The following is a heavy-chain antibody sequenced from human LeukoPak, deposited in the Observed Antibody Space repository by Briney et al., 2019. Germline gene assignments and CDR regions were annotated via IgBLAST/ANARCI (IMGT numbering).Heavy chain of an antibody. CDR3: ARDGEYCSSTSCYATFDY. J-gene: IGHJ4*02. Sequence: GGSLRLFCAASGFTFSSYWMHWVRHAPGKGLVWVSRINSDGSSTIYADSVKGRFTISRDNAKNTLYLQMNSLIAEDTAVYYCARDGEYCSSTSCYATFDYWGQGTLVTVSS. CDR1: GFTFSSYW. V-gene: IGHV3-74*01. D-gene: IGHD2-2*01. CDR2: INSDGSST.